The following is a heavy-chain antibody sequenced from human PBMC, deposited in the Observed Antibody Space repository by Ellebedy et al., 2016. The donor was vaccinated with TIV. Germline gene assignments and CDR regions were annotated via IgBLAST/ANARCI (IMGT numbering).Heavy chain of an antibody. CDR3: ARVDITMIVVVIPDY. CDR2: IIPIFGTA. Sequence: SVKVSCXASGGTFSSYAISWVRQAPGQGLEWMGGIIPIFGTANYAQKFQGRVTITADESTSTAYMELSSLRSEDTAVYYCARVDITMIVVVIPDYWGQGTLVTVSS. CDR1: GGTFSSYA. D-gene: IGHD3-22*01. V-gene: IGHV1-69*13. J-gene: IGHJ4*02.